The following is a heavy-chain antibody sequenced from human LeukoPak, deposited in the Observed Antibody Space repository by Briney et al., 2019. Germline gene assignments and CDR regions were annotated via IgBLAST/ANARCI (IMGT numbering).Heavy chain of an antibody. J-gene: IGHJ3*01. CDR3: VRDLHWGGFDV. CDR1: GFTFSTYG. Sequence: PGGSLRLSCAASGFTFSTYGMNWVRQAPGKGLEWVSGISPSGDITYYADSVMGRFSISRDNPKSTVPLQMSSLRAEDTALYYCVRDLHWGGFDVWGQGTMVTVSS. D-gene: IGHD7-27*01. V-gene: IGHV3-23*01. CDR2: ISPSGDIT.